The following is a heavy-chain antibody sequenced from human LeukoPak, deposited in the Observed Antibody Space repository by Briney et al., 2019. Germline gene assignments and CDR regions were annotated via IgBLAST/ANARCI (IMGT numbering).Heavy chain of an antibody. V-gene: IGHV3-23*01. J-gene: IGHJ4*02. Sequence: GGSLRLSCAASGFTFSSYAMSWVRQAPGKGLEWVSAISGSGGSTYYADSVKGRFTISRDNAKNSLYLQMNSLRAEDMALYYCAKDIGASGSYFDFWGQGTLVTVSS. CDR3: AKDIGASGSYFDF. CDR1: GFTFSSYA. CDR2: ISGSGGST. D-gene: IGHD3-22*01.